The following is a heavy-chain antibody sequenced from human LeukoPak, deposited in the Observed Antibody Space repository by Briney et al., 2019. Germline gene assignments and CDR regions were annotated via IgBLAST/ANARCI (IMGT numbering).Heavy chain of an antibody. V-gene: IGHV3-30-3*01. CDR2: ISYDGSNK. CDR1: GFTFSSYA. CDR3: ARGSLYYDSSGYQYGMDV. D-gene: IGHD3-22*01. J-gene: IGHJ6*02. Sequence: GGSLRLSCAASGFTFSSYAMHWVRQAPGKGLEWVAVISYDGSNKYYADSVKGRFTISRDNSKNTLYLQMNSLRAEDTAVYYCARGSLYYDSSGYQYGMDVWGQGTTVTVSS.